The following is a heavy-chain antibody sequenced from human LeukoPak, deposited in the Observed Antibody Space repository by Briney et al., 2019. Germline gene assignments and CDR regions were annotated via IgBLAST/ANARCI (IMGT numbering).Heavy chain of an antibody. CDR3: ASQQPAAAN. J-gene: IGHJ4*02. D-gene: IGHD2-2*01. CDR1: GFTFSTYS. CDR2: ISSSSSTI. V-gene: IGHV3-48*01. Sequence: GGSLRLSCAASGFTFSTYSMNWVRQAPGKGLEWVSYISSSSSTIYYADSVKGRFTISRDNAKNSLYLQMNSLRAEGTAVYYCASQQPAAANWGQGTLVTVSS.